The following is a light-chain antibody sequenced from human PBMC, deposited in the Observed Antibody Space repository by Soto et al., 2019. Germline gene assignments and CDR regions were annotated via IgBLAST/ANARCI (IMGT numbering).Light chain of an antibody. J-gene: IGLJ2*01. CDR3: SSYTSTNTYVV. V-gene: IGLV2-14*02. CDR1: GGDVGNYDL. CDR2: EVI. Sequence: QSALTQPASVSGSPGQSITISCAGSGGDVGNYDLLSWYQQIPGKAPKLMIYEVINRPSGVSNRFSGTKSGNTASLTISGLQAEDEADYYCSSYTSTNTYVVFGGGTKLTVL.